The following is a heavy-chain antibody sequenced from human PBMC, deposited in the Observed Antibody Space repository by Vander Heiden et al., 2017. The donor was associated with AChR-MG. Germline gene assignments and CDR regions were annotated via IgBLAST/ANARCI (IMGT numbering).Heavy chain of an antibody. J-gene: IGHJ4*02. CDR2: ISGSGGST. V-gene: IGHV3-23*01. CDR3: AKGGGSKSFDY. Sequence: EVQLWLSGGGLVQSGGSLRLSCAAARFTFSSYAMNWVRQAPGKGLEWVSGISGSGGSTYYADSVKGRFTISRDNSKNTLYLQMNSLRAEDTAVYYCAKGGGSKSFDYWGQGTLVTVSS. CDR1: RFTFSSYA. D-gene: IGHD1-26*01.